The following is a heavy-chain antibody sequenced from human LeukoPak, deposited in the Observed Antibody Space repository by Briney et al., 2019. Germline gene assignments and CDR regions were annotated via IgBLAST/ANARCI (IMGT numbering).Heavy chain of an antibody. J-gene: IGHJ4*02. Sequence: PSETLSLTCTVSGGSISSSSYYWGWIRQPPGKGLERIGSIYYSGSTYYNPSLKSRVTISVDTSKNQFSLKLSSVTAADTAVYYCARHGSSGYGYQQYSDYWGQGTLVTVSS. CDR3: ARHGSSGYGYQQYSDY. V-gene: IGHV4-39*01. D-gene: IGHD5-18*01. CDR2: IYYSGST. CDR1: GGSISSSSYY.